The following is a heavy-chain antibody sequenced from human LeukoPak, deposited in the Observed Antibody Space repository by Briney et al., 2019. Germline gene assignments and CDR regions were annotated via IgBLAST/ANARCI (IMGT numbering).Heavy chain of an antibody. CDR2: IAISDSSN. CDR1: GYSFTSYC. D-gene: IGHD3-9*01. V-gene: IGHV5-10-1*01. J-gene: IGHJ5*02. CDR3: ARQKGSILTGYSNNWFDR. Sequence: GESLKISCKASGYSFTSYCISWVRQIPGKVLEWMGSIAISDSSNNYRTFFEGHVTISADTSISTAYLQWSSLKGADAAVYYCARQKGSILTGYSNNWFDRWGQGTLVTVSS.